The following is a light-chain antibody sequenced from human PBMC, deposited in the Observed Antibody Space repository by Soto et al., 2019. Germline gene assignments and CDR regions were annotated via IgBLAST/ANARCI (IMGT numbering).Light chain of an antibody. CDR3: QQYYSTLTWT. CDR1: QSVLYSSNNKNY. Sequence: DIVMTQSPDSLAVSLGERATINCKSSQSVLYSSNNKNYLAWYQQKPGQPPKLLIYWASTRESGVPDRFSGSASGTDFTLTISSLQAEDVAVYYCQQYYSTLTWTLGQGTKVDIK. V-gene: IGKV4-1*01. J-gene: IGKJ1*01. CDR2: WAS.